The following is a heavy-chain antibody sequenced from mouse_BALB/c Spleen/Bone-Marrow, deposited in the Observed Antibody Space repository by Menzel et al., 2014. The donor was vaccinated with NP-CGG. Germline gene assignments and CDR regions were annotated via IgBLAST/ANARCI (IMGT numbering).Heavy chain of an antibody. D-gene: IGHD1-1*01. CDR1: GYTFTSYT. V-gene: IGHV1-4*01. CDR2: INPSSGYT. CDR3: ARSLRWYFDV. J-gene: IGHJ1*01. Sequence: VHVKQSGAELARPGASVKMSCKASGYTFTSYTMHWVKQRPGQGLEWIGYINPSSGYTNYNQKFKDKATLTADKSSSTAYVQLSRLTSEDSAVYYCARSLRWYFDVWGAGTTVTVSS.